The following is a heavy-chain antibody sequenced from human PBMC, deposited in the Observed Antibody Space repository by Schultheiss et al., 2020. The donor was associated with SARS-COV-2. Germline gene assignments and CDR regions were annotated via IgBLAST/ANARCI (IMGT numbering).Heavy chain of an antibody. D-gene: IGHD3-9*01. CDR1: GYSISSGYY. J-gene: IGHJ6*02. CDR3: ARVSLYYDILTGYEYYYYGMDV. Sequence: SETLSLTCAVSGYSISSGYYWGWIRQPPGKGLEWIGSIHHSGSTNYNPSLKSRVTISVDTSKNQFSLKLSSVTAADTAVYYCARVSLYYDILTGYEYYYYGMDVWGQGTTVTVSS. V-gene: IGHV4-38-2*01. CDR2: IHHSGST.